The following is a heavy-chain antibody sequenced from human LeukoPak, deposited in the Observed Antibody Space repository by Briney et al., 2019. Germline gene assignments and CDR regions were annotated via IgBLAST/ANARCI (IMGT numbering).Heavy chain of an antibody. CDR2: ISWDGGST. Sequence: GGSLRLSCAASGFTFDDYTMHWVRQAPGKGLEWVSLISWDGGSTYYADSVKGRFTISRDNSKNSLYLQMNSLRAEDTAVYYCASYGTPGRAVVPAAIDYWGQGTLVTVSS. V-gene: IGHV3-43*01. CDR1: GFTFDDYT. D-gene: IGHD2-2*01. CDR3: ASYGTPGRAVVPAAIDY. J-gene: IGHJ4*02.